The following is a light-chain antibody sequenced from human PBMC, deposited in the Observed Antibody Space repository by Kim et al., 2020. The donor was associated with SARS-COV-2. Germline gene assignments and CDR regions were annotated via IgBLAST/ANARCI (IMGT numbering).Light chain of an antibody. CDR2: GAS. CDR3: QHRET. J-gene: IGKJ1*01. V-gene: IGKV3-20*01. Sequence: EIVLTQSPGTLSLSSGERAILSCRASQSVSTTYLAWYQQKPGQTPRLLIYGASSRATGIPDRFSGSGSGTDFTLTIRRLEPEDFAVYYCQHRETFGQGTKVDIK. CDR1: QSVSTTY.